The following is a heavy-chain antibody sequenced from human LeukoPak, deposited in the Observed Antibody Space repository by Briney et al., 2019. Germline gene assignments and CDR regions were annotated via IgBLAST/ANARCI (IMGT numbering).Heavy chain of an antibody. CDR2: ISAYNGNT. CDR3: ARDGRVYYDSSGPGGY. V-gene: IGHV1-18*01. CDR1: GYTFTSYG. J-gene: IGHJ4*02. Sequence: ASVKVSCKASGYTFTSYGISWVRQAPGQGLEWMGWISAYNGNTNYAQQLQGRVTMTTDTSTSTAYMERRRLRSDDTVVYYCARDGRVYYDSSGPGGYWGQGTLVTVSS. D-gene: IGHD3-22*01.